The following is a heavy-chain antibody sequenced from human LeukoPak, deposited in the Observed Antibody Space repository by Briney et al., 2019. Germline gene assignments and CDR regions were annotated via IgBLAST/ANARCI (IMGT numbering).Heavy chain of an antibody. Sequence: GGSLRLSCAASGFTVSSNYMSWVRQAPGKGLEWVSVIYSGGSTYYADSVKGRLTISRDNSKNTLYLQMNSLRAEDTAVYYCAGGILSIHLFDYWGQGTLVTVSS. J-gene: IGHJ4*02. D-gene: IGHD2/OR15-2a*01. CDR1: GFTVSSNY. CDR3: AGGILSIHLFDY. V-gene: IGHV3-53*01. CDR2: IYSGGST.